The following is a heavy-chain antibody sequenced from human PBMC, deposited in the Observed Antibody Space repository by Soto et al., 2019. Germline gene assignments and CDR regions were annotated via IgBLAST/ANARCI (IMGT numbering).Heavy chain of an antibody. D-gene: IGHD6-19*01. CDR1: GGSLSSYY. CDR3: ARTMIAVAVHFDY. CDR2: IYYSGST. J-gene: IGHJ4*02. Sequence: SETLSLTWTVSGGSLSSYYWSWIRQPPGKGLEWIGFIYYSGSTNYNPSLKSRVTISVDTSKNQFSLKLSSVPAADTAVYYCARTMIAVAVHFDYWGQGTLVTVSS. V-gene: IGHV4-59*08.